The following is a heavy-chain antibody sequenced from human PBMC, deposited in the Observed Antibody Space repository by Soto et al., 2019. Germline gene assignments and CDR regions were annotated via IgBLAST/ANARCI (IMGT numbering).Heavy chain of an antibody. Sequence: GESLKISCEASGYGFANYWIGWVRQAPGKGLEWVAVISYDGSNKYYADSVKGRFTISRDNSKNTLYLQMNSLRAEDTAVYYCARGSGWGRFDYWGQGTLVTVSS. CDR1: GYGFANYW. CDR3: ARGSGWGRFDY. J-gene: IGHJ4*02. CDR2: ISYDGSNK. V-gene: IGHV3-30*19. D-gene: IGHD3-16*01.